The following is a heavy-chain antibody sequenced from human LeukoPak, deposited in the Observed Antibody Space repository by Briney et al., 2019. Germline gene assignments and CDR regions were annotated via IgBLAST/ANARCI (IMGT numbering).Heavy chain of an antibody. V-gene: IGHV3-48*04. CDR1: RFPFSSYS. CDR2: ISSSGITI. CDR3: ARAAAAGTINWSDP. D-gene: IGHD6-13*01. Sequence: LSGGSLRLSCTPSRFPFSSYSVNCARKAPGKALEWVSYISSSGITIYYADYVKSRFTISRENAKNSMYMQMNSLRAEDTAVYYCARAAAAGTINWSDPWGQGTLVTVSS. J-gene: IGHJ5*02.